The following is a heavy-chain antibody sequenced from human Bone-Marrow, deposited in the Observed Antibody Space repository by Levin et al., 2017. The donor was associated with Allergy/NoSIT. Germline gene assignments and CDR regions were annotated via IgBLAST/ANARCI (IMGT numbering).Heavy chain of an antibody. Sequence: SETLSLTCTVSGGSISSGGYYWSWIRQHPGKGLEWIGYIYYSGSTYYNPSLKSRVTISVDTSKNQFSLKLSSVTAADTAVYYCARGASCCAQVDYWGQGTLVTVSS. CDR2: IYYSGST. CDR1: GGSISSGGYY. D-gene: IGHD2-2*01. CDR3: ARGASCCAQVDY. V-gene: IGHV4-31*03. J-gene: IGHJ4*02.